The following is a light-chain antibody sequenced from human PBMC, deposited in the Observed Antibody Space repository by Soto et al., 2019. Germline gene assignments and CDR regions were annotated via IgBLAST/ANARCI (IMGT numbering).Light chain of an antibody. Sequence: QSVLTQPPSESGTPGQRVTISCSGSSSNIESNYVYWYQQLPGTAPRLLIYRNNQRPSGVPDRFSGSKSGTSASLAISALRSEDEADYYCTVWDDSLRGRLFGGGTKLTVL. CDR2: RNN. CDR1: SSNIESNY. J-gene: IGLJ2*01. CDR3: TVWDDSLRGRL. V-gene: IGLV1-47*01.